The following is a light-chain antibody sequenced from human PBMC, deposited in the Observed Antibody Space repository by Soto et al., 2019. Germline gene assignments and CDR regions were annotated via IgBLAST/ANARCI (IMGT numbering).Light chain of an antibody. J-gene: IGKJ4*01. CDR2: GAS. CDR1: QNINSY. Sequence: IQMTQSPLSLSASVVDKVTLTCLTSQNINSYLSWYQQKPGKAPRLLIYGASSLQVGVPSRFSGSGSGTDFTLTITSLQPEDIATYYCQQFDNVPLTFGGGTKVDIK. CDR3: QQFDNVPLT. V-gene: IGKV1-33*01.